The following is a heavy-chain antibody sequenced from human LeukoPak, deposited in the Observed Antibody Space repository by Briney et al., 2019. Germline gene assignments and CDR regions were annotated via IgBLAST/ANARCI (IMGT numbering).Heavy chain of an antibody. CDR1: GFTFSSYS. D-gene: IGHD6-19*01. CDR2: ISSSSSYI. V-gene: IGHV3-21*04. Sequence: PGGSLRLSCAASGFTFSSYSMNWVRQAPGKGLEWFSSISSSSSYIYYADSVKGRFTISRDNAKNSLYLQMNSPRAEDTAVYYCARDRGTAVAYFDYWGQGTLVTVSS. J-gene: IGHJ4*02. CDR3: ARDRGTAVAYFDY.